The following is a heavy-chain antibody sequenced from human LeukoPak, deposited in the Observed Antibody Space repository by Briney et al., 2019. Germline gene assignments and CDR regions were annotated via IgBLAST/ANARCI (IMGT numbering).Heavy chain of an antibody. D-gene: IGHD1-26*01. CDR1: GYTFIAYY. Sequence: VASVKVSCKASGYTFIAYYMHWVRQAPGQGLEWMGWINPNNGGTNYAQKFQGRVTMTSDTSISTAYMELSRLRSDDTAVYYCARVIWELIYDGFGVWGQGTMVTVSS. V-gene: IGHV1-2*02. J-gene: IGHJ3*01. CDR2: INPNNGGT. CDR3: ARVIWELIYDGFGV.